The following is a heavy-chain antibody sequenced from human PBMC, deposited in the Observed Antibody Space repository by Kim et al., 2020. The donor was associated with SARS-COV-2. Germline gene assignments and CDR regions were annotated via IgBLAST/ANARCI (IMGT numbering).Heavy chain of an antibody. Sequence: GGSLRLSCAASGFTFSSYWMSWVRQAPGKGLEWVANIKQDGSEKYYVDSVKGRFTISRDNAKNSLYLQMNSLRAEDTAVYYCARDRWDYYGSGSPRVYYYGMDVWGQGTTVTVSS. D-gene: IGHD3-10*01. J-gene: IGHJ6*02. CDR1: GFTFSSYW. CDR3: ARDRWDYYGSGSPRVYYYGMDV. CDR2: IKQDGSEK. V-gene: IGHV3-7*03.